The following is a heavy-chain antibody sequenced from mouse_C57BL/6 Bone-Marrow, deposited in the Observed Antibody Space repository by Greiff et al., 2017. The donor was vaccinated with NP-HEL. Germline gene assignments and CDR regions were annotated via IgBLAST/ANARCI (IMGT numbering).Heavy chain of an antibody. J-gene: IGHJ4*01. CDR2: IYPGSGST. CDR3: SQSPSYYAMDY. V-gene: IGHV1-55*01. CDR1: GYTFTSYW. Sequence: QVQLQQSGAELVKPGASVKMSCKASGYTFTSYWITWVKQWPGQGLEWIGDIYPGSGSTNYNEKFKSKATLTVDTSSSTAYMQLSSLTSEDSAVYYCSQSPSYYAMDYWGQGTSVTVSS.